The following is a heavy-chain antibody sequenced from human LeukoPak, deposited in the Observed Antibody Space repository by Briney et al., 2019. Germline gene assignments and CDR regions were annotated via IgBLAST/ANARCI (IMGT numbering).Heavy chain of an antibody. CDR2: ISSSSSYI. Sequence: GGSLRLSCAASGFSFSNYAMHWVRQAPGRGLEWVSSISSSSSYIYYADSVKGRFTISRDNAKNSLYLQMNSLRAEDTAVYYCVKWTGSSHSEYYFDYWGQGTLVTVSS. CDR3: VKWTGSSHSEYYFDY. CDR1: GFSFSNYA. J-gene: IGHJ4*02. D-gene: IGHD1-26*01. V-gene: IGHV3-21*01.